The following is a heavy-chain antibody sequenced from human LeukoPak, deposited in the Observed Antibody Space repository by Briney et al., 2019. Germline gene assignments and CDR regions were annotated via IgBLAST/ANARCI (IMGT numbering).Heavy chain of an antibody. CDR3: ARGRVLWFGELFLSWFDP. CDR2: INHSGST. V-gene: IGHV4-34*01. J-gene: IGHJ5*02. Sequence: PSETLSLTCAVYGGSFSGYYWIWIRQPPGKGLEWIGEINHSGSTNYNPSLKSRVTISVDTSKNQFSLKLSSVTAADTAVYYCARGRVLWFGELFLSWFDPGGQGTLVTVSS. CDR1: GGSFSGYY. D-gene: IGHD3-10*01.